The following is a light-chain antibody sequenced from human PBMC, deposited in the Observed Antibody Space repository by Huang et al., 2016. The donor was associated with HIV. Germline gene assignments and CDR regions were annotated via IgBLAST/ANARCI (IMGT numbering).Light chain of an antibody. CDR1: QSLSSGY. CDR3: HQYGRSSWT. J-gene: IGKJ1*01. CDR2: GAS. V-gene: IGKV3-20*01. Sequence: EVVLTQSPGILSLSPGKRATLSCRASQSLSSGYLAWYQQKPGQAPRLLIHGASSRATGIPDRFSGSGSGTDFTLTISRLEPEDCAVYYCHQYGRSSWTFGQGTKVEI.